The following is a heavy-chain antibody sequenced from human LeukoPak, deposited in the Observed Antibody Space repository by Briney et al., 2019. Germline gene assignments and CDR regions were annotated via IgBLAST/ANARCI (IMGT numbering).Heavy chain of an antibody. Sequence: PGGTLRLSCAASGFTFSSDGMSWVRQAPGKGLEWGSAISGSGGSTYYAGSAKGRFTISRDNSKNTLYLQMNSLRAEDTAVYYCAKTYITTGTTSHFDYWGQGTLVTVSS. CDR3: AKTYITTGTTSHFDY. J-gene: IGHJ4*02. CDR1: GFTFSSDG. CDR2: ISGSGGST. D-gene: IGHD1-1*01. V-gene: IGHV3-23*01.